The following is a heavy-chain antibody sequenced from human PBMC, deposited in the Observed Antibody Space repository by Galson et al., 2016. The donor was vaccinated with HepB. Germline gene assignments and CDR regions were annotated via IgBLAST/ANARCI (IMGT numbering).Heavy chain of an antibody. CDR2: IYYSGST. D-gene: IGHD3-3*01. CDR3: ARVLGSEWLSRPYVMDV. V-gene: IGHV4-59*12. Sequence: ETLSLTCTVSGGSISSYYWSWIRQPPGKGLEWIGYIYYSGSTNYNPSLKSRVTISVDKSKNQFSLSVTSVTAADTAVYYCARVLGSEWLSRPYVMDVWGQGTTVIVSS. J-gene: IGHJ6*02. CDR1: GGSISSYY.